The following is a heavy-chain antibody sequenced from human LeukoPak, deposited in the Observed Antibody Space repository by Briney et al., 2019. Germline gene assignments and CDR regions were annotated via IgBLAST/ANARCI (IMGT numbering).Heavy chain of an antibody. J-gene: IGHJ4*02. CDR1: GFTFSDYG. Sequence: GGSLRLSCAVSGFTFSDYGMHWVRQAAGKALECVAVIWYDGTNRYYADSVEGRFTISRDNSKNTLYLHMNSLRAEDTAVYYCARTRYNSGGGDYWGQGTPVTVSP. CDR2: IWYDGTNR. V-gene: IGHV3-33*01. D-gene: IGHD6-19*01. CDR3: ARTRYNSGGGDY.